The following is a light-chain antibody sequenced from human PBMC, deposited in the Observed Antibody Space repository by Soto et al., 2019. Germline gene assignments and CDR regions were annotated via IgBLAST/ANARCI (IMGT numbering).Light chain of an antibody. CDR2: DAS. V-gene: IGKV3-11*01. CDR3: QQRSNWPWT. J-gene: IGKJ1*01. CDR1: QSVSSY. Sequence: TQSPATLSLSPGERATLSXXXXQSVSSYLAWYQQKPGQAPRLLIYDASNRATGIPARFSGSGSGTDFTLTISSLEPEDFAVYYCQQRSNWPWTFGQGTKVEIK.